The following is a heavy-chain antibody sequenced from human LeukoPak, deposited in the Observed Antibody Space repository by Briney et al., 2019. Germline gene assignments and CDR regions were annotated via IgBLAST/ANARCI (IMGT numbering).Heavy chain of an antibody. Sequence: GGSLRLSCVASGFTFSSNGMHWVRQAPGKGLEWVALIAYDGSNKYYAESVKGRFTISRDNSKNTLYLQMNSLRAEDTAVFYCARGARGSGWRVFDIWGQGTMVTVSS. J-gene: IGHJ3*02. V-gene: IGHV3-30*19. CDR3: ARGARGSGWRVFDI. D-gene: IGHD6-19*01. CDR2: IAYDGSNK. CDR1: GFTFSSNG.